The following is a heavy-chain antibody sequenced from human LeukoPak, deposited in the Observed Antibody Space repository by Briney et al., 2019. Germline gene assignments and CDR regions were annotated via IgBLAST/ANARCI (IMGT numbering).Heavy chain of an antibody. CDR1: GGSISNYY. CDR3: ARGPSRYDISDYYGKY. Sequence: SETLSLTCTVSGGSISNYYWSWIRQPPGKGLEWIGYISYSGSTNYNPSLRSRVTISVDTSKNQFSLKLSSVTAADTAVYYCARGPSRYDISDYYGKYWGLGTLVTVSS. D-gene: IGHD3-22*01. J-gene: IGHJ1*01. CDR2: ISYSGST. V-gene: IGHV4-59*01.